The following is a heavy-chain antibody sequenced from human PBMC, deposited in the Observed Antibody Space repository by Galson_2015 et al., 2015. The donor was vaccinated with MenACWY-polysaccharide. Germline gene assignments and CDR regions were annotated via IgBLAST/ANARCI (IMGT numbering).Heavy chain of an antibody. CDR1: GFTFSDYW. D-gene: IGHD3-10*01. CDR3: ARGIISMVRGVGITSSWSDP. CDR2: INSDGSGT. Sequence: SLRLSCAASGFTFSDYWMHWVRQAPGKGLVWVSRINSDGSGTSYADSVKGRFTISRDNAKNTLYLQMNSLRAEDTAVYYCARGIISMVRGVGITSSWSDPWGQGTLVIVSS. V-gene: IGHV3-74*01. J-gene: IGHJ5*02.